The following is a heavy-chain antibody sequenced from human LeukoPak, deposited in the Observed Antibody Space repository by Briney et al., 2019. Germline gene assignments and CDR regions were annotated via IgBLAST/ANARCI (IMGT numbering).Heavy chain of an antibody. J-gene: IGHJ4*02. Sequence: PGGSLRLSCAASGFTFRSFAVSWVRQAPGKGLEWVSVISGSGDSTYYADSVKGRFTISRDNSKNTLYLQMNSLRAEDTAVYYCAKDLTRHSGYDYPYYFDYWGQGTLVTVSS. CDR2: ISGSGDST. CDR3: AKDLTRHSGYDYPYYFDY. V-gene: IGHV3-23*01. D-gene: IGHD5-12*01. CDR1: GFTFRSFA.